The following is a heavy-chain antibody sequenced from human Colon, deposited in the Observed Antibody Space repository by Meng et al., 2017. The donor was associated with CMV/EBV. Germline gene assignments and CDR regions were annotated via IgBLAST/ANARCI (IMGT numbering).Heavy chain of an antibody. CDR3: TNWPSRA. Sequence: LRLSCAASGFIFSDHHRDWVRQAPGRGLEWVGRSRSKAHSYITDYAAAVKGRFTISRDDSEKSLYLQMDSLKPEDTAVYYCTNWPSRAWGQGTLVTVSS. D-gene: IGHD1-1*01. CDR1: GFIFSDHH. J-gene: IGHJ5*02. CDR2: SRSKAHSYIT. V-gene: IGHV3-72*01.